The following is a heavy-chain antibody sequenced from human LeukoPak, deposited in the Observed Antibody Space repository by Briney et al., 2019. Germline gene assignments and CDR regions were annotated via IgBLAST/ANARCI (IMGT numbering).Heavy chain of an antibody. Sequence: SVKVSCKASGGTFSSYIISWVRQAPGQGLEWMGEVIPIFGTANYAQKFQGRVTITTDESTSTAYMELSSLRSEDTAVYYCARGAPDLYYYSYMDVWGKGTTVTISS. CDR1: GGTFSSYI. CDR3: ARGAPDLYYYSYMDV. CDR2: VIPIFGTA. V-gene: IGHV1-69*05. J-gene: IGHJ6*03.